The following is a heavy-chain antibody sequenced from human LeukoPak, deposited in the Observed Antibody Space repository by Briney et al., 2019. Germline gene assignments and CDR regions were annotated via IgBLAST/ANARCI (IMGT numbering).Heavy chain of an antibody. D-gene: IGHD6-25*01. CDR1: GYSINNYY. J-gene: IGHJ4*02. CDR3: AGRIAAAGSLDY. CDR2: IYTSGST. V-gene: IGHV4-4*07. Sequence: PSETLSLTCTVSGYSINNYYWTWIRQPAGKGLEWIGRIYTSGSTNYNPSLKSRVTMSTDTSKNQFSLKLSSVTAADTALYYCAGRIAAAGSLDYWGQGILVTVSS.